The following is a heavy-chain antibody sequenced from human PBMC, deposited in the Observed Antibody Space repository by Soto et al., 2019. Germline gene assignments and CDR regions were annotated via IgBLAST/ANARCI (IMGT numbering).Heavy chain of an antibody. CDR2: INHSGST. J-gene: IGHJ6*03. V-gene: IGHV4-34*01. CDR3: ASISGYYYYYMDV. CDR1: GGSFSGYY. Sequence: SETLSLTCAVYGGSFSGYYWSWIRQPPGKGLEWIGEINHSGSTNYNPSLKSRVTISVDTSKNQFSLKLSSVTAADTAVYYCASISGYYYYYMDVWGKGTTVTVSS.